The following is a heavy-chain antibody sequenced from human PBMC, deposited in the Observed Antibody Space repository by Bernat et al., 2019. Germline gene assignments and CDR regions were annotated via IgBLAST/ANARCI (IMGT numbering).Heavy chain of an antibody. J-gene: IGHJ4*02. Sequence: EVQLVESGGGLVKPGGSLRLSCAASGFTFSSYSMNWVRQAPGKGLEWVSSISSSSSYIYYADSVKGRFTISRDNSKNTLYLQMNSLRAEDTAVYYCATDIYGSGSYIGYWGQGTLVTVSS. CDR1: GFTFSSYS. CDR2: ISSSSSYI. V-gene: IGHV3-21*04. D-gene: IGHD3-10*01. CDR3: ATDIYGSGSYIGY.